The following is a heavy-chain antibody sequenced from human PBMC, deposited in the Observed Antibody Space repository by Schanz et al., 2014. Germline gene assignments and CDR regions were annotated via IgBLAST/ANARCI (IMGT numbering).Heavy chain of an antibody. CDR3: ARDGYSVVVISPTESFDI. V-gene: IGHV3-64D*06. Sequence: EVQLVESGGGLVQPGGSLRLSCSASGFTFSIYAMHWVRQAPGKGLEYVSAISHDGYSTYYADSVKGRFTISRDNSKNTLYLQMSSLTTEDTAVYYCARDGYSVVVISPTESFDIWGQGTMVTVSS. J-gene: IGHJ3*02. CDR1: GFTFSIYA. CDR2: ISHDGYST. D-gene: IGHD2-21*01.